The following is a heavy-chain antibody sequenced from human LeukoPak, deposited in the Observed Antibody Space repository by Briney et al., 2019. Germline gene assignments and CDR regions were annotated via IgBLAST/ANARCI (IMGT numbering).Heavy chain of an antibody. Sequence: SETLSLTCTVSGGSISSYYWSWIRQPPGKGLEWIGYIYYSGSTNYNPSLKSRVTISVDTSKNQFSLKLSSVTAADTAVYYCARLRSRYFDWLSHSEFSSDWFDPWGQGTLVTVSS. V-gene: IGHV4-59*01. J-gene: IGHJ5*02. CDR3: ARLRSRYFDWLSHSEFSSDWFDP. D-gene: IGHD3-9*01. CDR1: GGSISSYY. CDR2: IYYSGST.